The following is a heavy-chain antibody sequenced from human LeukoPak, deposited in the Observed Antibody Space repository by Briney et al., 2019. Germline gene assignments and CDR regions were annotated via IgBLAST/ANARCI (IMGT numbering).Heavy chain of an antibody. V-gene: IGHV4-4*07. Sequence: SETLSLTCTVSGGSISSYYWSWIRQPAGKGLEWIGRIYTSGSTNYNPSLKSRVTMSEDTSKNQFSLKLSSVTAADTAVYYCARDLSHSWATGAFDIWGQGTMVTVSS. J-gene: IGHJ3*02. CDR1: GGSISSYY. CDR3: ARDLSHSWATGAFDI. CDR2: IYTSGST. D-gene: IGHD3-16*01.